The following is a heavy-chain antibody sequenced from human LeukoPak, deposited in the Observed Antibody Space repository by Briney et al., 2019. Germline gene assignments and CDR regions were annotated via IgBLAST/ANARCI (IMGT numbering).Heavy chain of an antibody. Sequence: ASVKVSCKASGYTFTSYYMHWVRQAPGQGLEWMGWINPNSGGTNYAQKFQGRVTMTRDTSISTAYMELSRLRSDDTAVYYCARVSGGGTQFGYWGQGTLVTVSS. V-gene: IGHV1-2*02. CDR3: ARVSGGGTQFGY. D-gene: IGHD1/OR15-1a*01. CDR2: INPNSGGT. CDR1: GYTFTSYY. J-gene: IGHJ4*02.